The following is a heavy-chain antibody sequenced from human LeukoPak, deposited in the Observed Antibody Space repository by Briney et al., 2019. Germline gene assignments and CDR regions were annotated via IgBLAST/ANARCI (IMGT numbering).Heavy chain of an antibody. CDR3: TTLKLDILTDNDY. J-gene: IGHJ4*02. V-gene: IGHV3-15*01. Sequence: MTGGSLRLSCAASGFTFSNAWMSWVRQAPGKGLEWVGRIKSKTDGGTTDYAAPVKGRFTISRDDSKNTLYLQMNSLKTEDTAVYYCTTLKLDILTDNDYWGQGTLVTVSS. CDR2: IKSKTDGGTT. CDR1: GFTFSNAW. D-gene: IGHD3-9*01.